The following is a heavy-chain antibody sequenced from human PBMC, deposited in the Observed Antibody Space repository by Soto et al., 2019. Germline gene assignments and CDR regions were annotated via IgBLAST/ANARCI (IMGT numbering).Heavy chain of an antibody. J-gene: IGHJ6*02. CDR3: ARSGPTYYDYVWGSYRFSYYYYGMDV. D-gene: IGHD3-16*02. CDR2: IKQDGSEK. Sequence: PGGSLRLSCAASGFTFSSYWMSWVRQAPGKGLEWVANIKQDGSEKYYVDSVKGRFTISRDNAKNSLYLQMNSLRAEDTAVYYCARSGPTYYDYVWGSYRFSYYYYGMDVWGQGTTVTAP. CDR1: GFTFSSYW. V-gene: IGHV3-7*03.